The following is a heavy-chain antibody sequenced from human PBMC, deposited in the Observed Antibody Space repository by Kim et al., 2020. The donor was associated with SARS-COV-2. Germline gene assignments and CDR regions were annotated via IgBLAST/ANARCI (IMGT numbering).Heavy chain of an antibody. V-gene: IGHV4-59*13. D-gene: IGHD2-15*01. CDR1: GGSISSYY. Sequence: SETLSLTCTVSGGSISSYYWSWIRQPPGKGLEWIGYIYYSGSTNYNPSLKSRVTISVDTSKNQFSLKLSSVTAADTAVYYCARDRDYCSGGSCYYYGMDVWGQGTTVTVSS. J-gene: IGHJ6*02. CDR2: IYYSGST. CDR3: ARDRDYCSGGSCYYYGMDV.